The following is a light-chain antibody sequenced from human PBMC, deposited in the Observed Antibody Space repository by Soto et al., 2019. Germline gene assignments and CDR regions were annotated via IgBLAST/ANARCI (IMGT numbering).Light chain of an antibody. V-gene: IGKV3-15*01. CDR2: GVS. Sequence: EIVMTQSPATLSVSPGARATLSCRASQSVSSNLAWYQQKPGQAPRLLIYGVSTRATGIPARFSGSGSGTEFTLTINSLQSEDFAVYYCQQYNNWPPVTFGGGTKVEIK. J-gene: IGKJ4*01. CDR3: QQYNNWPPVT. CDR1: QSVSSN.